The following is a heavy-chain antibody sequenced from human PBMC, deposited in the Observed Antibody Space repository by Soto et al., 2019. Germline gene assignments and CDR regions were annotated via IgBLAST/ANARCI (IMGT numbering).Heavy chain of an antibody. CDR2: IYYSGST. V-gene: IGHV4-39*01. CDR3: ARQDGVWSGEYYYYYYGMDV. Sequence: PSETLSLTCTVSGGSISSSSYYWGWIRQPPGKGLEWIGSIYYSGSTYYNPSLKSRVTISVDTSKNQFSLKLSSVTAADTAVYYCARQDGVWSGEYYYYYYGMDVWGQGTTVNVSS. D-gene: IGHD3-10*01. J-gene: IGHJ6*02. CDR1: GGSISSSSYY.